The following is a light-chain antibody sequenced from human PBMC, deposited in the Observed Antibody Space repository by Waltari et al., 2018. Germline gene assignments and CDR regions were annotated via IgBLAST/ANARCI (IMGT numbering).Light chain of an antibody. CDR1: QGITND. J-gene: IGKJ3*01. CDR2: EVS. V-gene: IGKV1-NL1*01. CDR3: QHYYSTPFT. Sequence: DIQMTQSPSSLSASVGDRVTITCRASQGITNDLAWYQQKPGETPKLLIYEVSSLQSGIPSRFSGSGSGTDFTLTISSLQSEDFATYYCQHYYSTPFTFGPGTKLDIK.